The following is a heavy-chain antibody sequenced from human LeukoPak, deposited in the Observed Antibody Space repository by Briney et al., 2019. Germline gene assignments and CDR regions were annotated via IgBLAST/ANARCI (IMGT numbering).Heavy chain of an antibody. J-gene: IGHJ6*02. CDR3: ARVVKRYYGMDV. V-gene: IGHV1-8*01. D-gene: IGHD3-16*02. CDR2: MNPNSGNT. CDR1: GYTFTSYD. Sequence: ASVKVSCKASGYTFTSYDINWVRQATGQGLEWMGWMNPNSGNTGYAQKFQGRVTMTRNTSISTAYMELSSLRSEDTAVYYCARVVKRYYGMDVWGQGTTVTVSS.